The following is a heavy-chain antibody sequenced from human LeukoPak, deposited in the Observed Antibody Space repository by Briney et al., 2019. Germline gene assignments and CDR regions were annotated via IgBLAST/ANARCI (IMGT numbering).Heavy chain of an antibody. J-gene: IGHJ4*02. CDR2: IYYSGST. V-gene: IGHV4-59*08. Sequence: PSETLSLTCTVSGGSISSYYWSWIRQPPGKGLEWIGYIYYSGSTNYNPSLKSRVTISEDTSKNQFSLKLSSVTAADTAVYYCARHAGVSDYYDSSGYHMFDYWGQGTLVTVSS. CDR1: GGSISSYY. CDR3: ARHAGVSDYYDSSGYHMFDY. D-gene: IGHD3-22*01.